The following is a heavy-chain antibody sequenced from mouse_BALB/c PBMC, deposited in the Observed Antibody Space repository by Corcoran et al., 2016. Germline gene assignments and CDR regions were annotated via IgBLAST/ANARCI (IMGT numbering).Heavy chain of an antibody. D-gene: IGHD2-14*01. V-gene: IGHV1S136*01. Sequence: EVQLQPSGPELVKPGSSVKMSCKASGYTFTSYVMHWVKQKPGQGLEWIGYINPYNDGTKYNEKFKGKATLTSDKSSSTAYMELSSLTSEDSAVYYCATRYDETWFAYWGQGTLVTVSA. CDR1: GYTFTSYV. CDR3: ATRYDETWFAY. J-gene: IGHJ3*01. CDR2: INPYNDGT.